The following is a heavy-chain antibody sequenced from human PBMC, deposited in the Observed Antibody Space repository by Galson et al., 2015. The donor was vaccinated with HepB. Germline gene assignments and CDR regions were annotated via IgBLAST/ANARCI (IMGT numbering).Heavy chain of an antibody. CDR2: IYYSGST. CDR1: GGSISSGGYY. V-gene: IGHV4-31*03. Sequence: TLSLTCTVSGGSISSGGYYWSWIRQHPGKGLEWIGYIYYSGSTYYNPSLKSRVTISVDTSKNQFSLKLSSVTAADTAVYYCARDVSGEDVVVPAAMGNWLDPWGQGTLVTVSS. J-gene: IGHJ5*02. D-gene: IGHD2-2*01. CDR3: ARDVSGEDVVVPAAMGNWLDP.